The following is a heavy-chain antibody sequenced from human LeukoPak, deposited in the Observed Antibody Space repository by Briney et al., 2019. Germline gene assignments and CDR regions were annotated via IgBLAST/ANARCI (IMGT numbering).Heavy chain of an antibody. CDR1: GFTFDDYA. V-gene: IGHV3-9*01. D-gene: IGHD3-22*01. Sequence: PGGSLRLSCAASGFTFDDYAMHWVRQAPGKGLEWVSGISWNSGSIGCADSVKGRFTISRDNAKNSLYLQMNSLRAEDTALYYCAKDIHDSSGYLDYWGQGTLVTVSS. J-gene: IGHJ4*02. CDR2: ISWNSGSI. CDR3: AKDIHDSSGYLDY.